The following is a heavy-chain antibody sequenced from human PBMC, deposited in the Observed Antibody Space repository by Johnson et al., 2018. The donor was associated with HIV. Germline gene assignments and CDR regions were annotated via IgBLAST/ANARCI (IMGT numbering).Heavy chain of an antibody. CDR1: GFTFSSYG. Sequence: QPGRSLRLSCAASGFTFSSYGMHWVRQAPGKGLEWVAVIWFDGTNLYYADSVKVRFIISRDNSKNTLYVQMNRLRPEDTAAYFCAKGRSGGSGAFDIWGQGTVVTVSS. J-gene: IGHJ3*02. D-gene: IGHD3-10*01. V-gene: IGHV3-33*06. CDR2: IWFDGTNL. CDR3: AKGRSGGSGAFDI.